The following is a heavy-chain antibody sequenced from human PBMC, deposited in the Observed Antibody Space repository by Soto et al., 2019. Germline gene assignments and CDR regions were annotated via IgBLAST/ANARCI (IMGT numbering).Heavy chain of an antibody. CDR1: GFTFDAYA. J-gene: IGHJ3*02. Sequence: GGSLRLSCAAYGFTFDAYAMHWVRPAPGKGLEWVSGISWNSGSIGYADSVKGRFNISRDNAKNSLYLQMNSLRAEDTALYYCAKDMGGYDYASAFDIWGQGTMVTVSS. CDR3: AKDMGGYDYASAFDI. CDR2: ISWNSGSI. V-gene: IGHV3-9*01. D-gene: IGHD5-12*01.